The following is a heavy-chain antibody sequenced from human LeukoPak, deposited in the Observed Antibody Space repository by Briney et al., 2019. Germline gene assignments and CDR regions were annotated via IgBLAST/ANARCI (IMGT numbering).Heavy chain of an antibody. V-gene: IGHV4-39*01. CDR3: ARHLGFGGLSIDP. D-gene: IGHD3-10*01. CDR2: IYYSGST. J-gene: IGHJ5*02. CDR1: GGSISSSSYY. Sequence: SETLSLTCTVSGGSISSSSYYWGWIRQPPGKGLEWIGSIYYSGSTYYNPSLKSRVTISVDTSKNQFSLKLSSVTAADTAVYYCARHLGFGGLSIDPWGQGTLVTVSS.